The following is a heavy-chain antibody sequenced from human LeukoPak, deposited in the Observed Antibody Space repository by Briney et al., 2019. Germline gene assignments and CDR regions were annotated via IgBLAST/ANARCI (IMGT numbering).Heavy chain of an antibody. V-gene: IGHV3-21*04. CDR3: AKDLERIVVVPAAMSY. Sequence: PGGSLRLSCAASGFTFSSYSMNWVRQAPGKGLEWVSSISSSSSYIYYADSVKGRFTISRDNSKNTLYLQMNSLRAEDTAVYYCAKDLERIVVVPAAMSYWGQGTLVTVSS. D-gene: IGHD2-2*01. J-gene: IGHJ4*02. CDR2: ISSSSSYI. CDR1: GFTFSSYS.